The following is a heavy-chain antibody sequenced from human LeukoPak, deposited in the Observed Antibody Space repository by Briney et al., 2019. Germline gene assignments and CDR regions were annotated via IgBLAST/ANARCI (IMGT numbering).Heavy chain of an antibody. Sequence: GGSLRLSCAASGFTFSIYAMNWVRQAPGKGLEWVSTISSDGGSTYYADSVKGRFTISRDNPKNTLYLQMSSLRAEDTALYYCARGGVLTGYYTPYYFDYWGQGTLVTVSS. D-gene: IGHD3-9*01. CDR2: ISSDGGST. J-gene: IGHJ4*02. V-gene: IGHV3-23*01. CDR1: GFTFSIYA. CDR3: ARGGVLTGYYTPYYFDY.